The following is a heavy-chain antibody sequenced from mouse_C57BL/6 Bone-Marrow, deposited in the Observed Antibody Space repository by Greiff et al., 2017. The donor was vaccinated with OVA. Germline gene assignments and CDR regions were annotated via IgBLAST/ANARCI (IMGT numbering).Heavy chain of an antibody. V-gene: IGHV1-80*01. Sequence: VQLVESGAELVKPGASVKISCKASGYAFSSYWMNWVKQRPGKGLEWIGQIYPGDGDTNYNGKFKGKATLTADKSSSTAYMQLSSLTSEDSAVYFCARGWSYYSNYWYFDVWGTGTTVTVSS. CDR3: ARGWSYYSNYWYFDV. J-gene: IGHJ1*03. D-gene: IGHD2-5*01. CDR2: IYPGDGDT. CDR1: GYAFSSYW.